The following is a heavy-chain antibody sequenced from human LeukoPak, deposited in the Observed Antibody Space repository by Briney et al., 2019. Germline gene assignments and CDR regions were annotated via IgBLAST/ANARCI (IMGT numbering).Heavy chain of an antibody. CDR1: GGSISSSSYY. V-gene: IGHV4-39*01. CDR3: ALWSGYYSGWFDP. D-gene: IGHD3-3*01. CDR2: IYYSGST. Sequence: SETLSLTCTVSGGSISSSSYYWGWIRQPPGKGLEWIGSIYYSGSTYYNPSLKSRVTISVDTSKNQFSLKLSSVTAADTAVYYCALWSGYYSGWFDPWGQGTLVTVSS. J-gene: IGHJ5*02.